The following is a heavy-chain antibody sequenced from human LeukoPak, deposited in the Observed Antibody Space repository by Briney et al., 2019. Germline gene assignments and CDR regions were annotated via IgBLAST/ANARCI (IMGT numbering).Heavy chain of an antibody. Sequence: ASVKVSCKASGYSFTGHYMHWVRQAPGQGLEWMGWINPKSGGTNYAQKFQGRVTMTRDMSTSTVYMELSSLRSEDAAVYYCARDGRIRLLEWFLRHYYYMDVWGKGTTVTVSS. V-gene: IGHV1-2*02. CDR1: GYSFTGHY. D-gene: IGHD3-3*01. J-gene: IGHJ6*03. CDR3: ARDGRIRLLEWFLRHYYYMDV. CDR2: INPKSGGT.